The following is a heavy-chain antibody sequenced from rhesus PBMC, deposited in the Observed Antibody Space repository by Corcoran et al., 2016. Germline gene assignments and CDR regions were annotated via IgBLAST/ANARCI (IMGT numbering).Heavy chain of an antibody. CDR2: ISGSSGST. CDR3: ARDFQLAY. V-gene: IGHV4-165*01. J-gene: IGHJ4*01. Sequence: QVQLQESGPGLVKPSETLSLTCAVSGGSFSGYYWGWIRQPPGKGLELIGYISGSSGSTDYNPSLKSRVNISTDTSKNQFSLKLSSVTAADTAVYYCARDFQLAYWGQGVLVTVSS. CDR1: GGSFSGYY.